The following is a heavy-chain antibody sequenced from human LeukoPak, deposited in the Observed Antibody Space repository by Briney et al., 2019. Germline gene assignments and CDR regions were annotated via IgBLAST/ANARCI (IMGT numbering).Heavy chain of an antibody. CDR1: GFNFRAHW. D-gene: IGHD3-10*01. J-gene: IGHJ4*01. Sequence: GGSLRLSCAGSGFNFRAHWMSWLRQAQGKGPAWVAHIKPDGSEKYYVDSVKGRFIISRADARNSLSLQMNSLRAEDTAVYYCAGSFGDVKNFWGQGPLVTVSS. CDR2: IKPDGSEK. V-gene: IGHV3-7*01. CDR3: AGSFGDVKNF.